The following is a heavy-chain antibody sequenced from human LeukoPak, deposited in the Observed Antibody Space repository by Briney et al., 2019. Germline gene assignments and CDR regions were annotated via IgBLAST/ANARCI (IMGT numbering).Heavy chain of an antibody. CDR3: AVSGVLSSLPDY. J-gene: IGHJ4*02. Sequence: SETLSLTCTVSGGSISSYYWSWIRQLAGKGLEWIGRIYTSGSTNYNPSLKSRVTISVDTSKNQFSLKLSSVTAADTAVYYCAVSGVLSSLPDYWGQGTLVTVSS. D-gene: IGHD3-16*01. CDR1: GGSISSYY. V-gene: IGHV4-4*07. CDR2: IYTSGST.